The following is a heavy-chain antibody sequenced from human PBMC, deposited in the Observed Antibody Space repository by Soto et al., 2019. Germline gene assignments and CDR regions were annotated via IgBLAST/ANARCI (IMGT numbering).Heavy chain of an antibody. CDR3: ARGRGGTYDAFDI. Sequence: SETLSLTCTVSSGSIGTYFWSWIRQPPGKGLEWIGYIYYSGTTNYNPSLKSRVTIFLDTSKNQFSLRLSSVNAADTAVYYCARGRGGTYDAFDIWGQGTLVTVSS. V-gene: IGHV4-59*01. CDR1: SGSIGTYF. CDR2: IYYSGTT. J-gene: IGHJ3*02. D-gene: IGHD1-26*01.